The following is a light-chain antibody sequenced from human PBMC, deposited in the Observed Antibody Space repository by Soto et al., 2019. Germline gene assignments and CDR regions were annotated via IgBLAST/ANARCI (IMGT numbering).Light chain of an antibody. CDR3: QQYNSYPFT. V-gene: IGKV1-16*02. J-gene: IGKJ3*01. CDR2: AAS. Sequence: DIQMTQSPSSLSASVGDRVTITCRASQGVGISLAWFQQKPGKAPNSLIYAASSLQSGVPSKFSGSGSGTDFTLTISSLQAEDFATYYCQQYNSYPFTFGPGTKVDIK. CDR1: QGVGIS.